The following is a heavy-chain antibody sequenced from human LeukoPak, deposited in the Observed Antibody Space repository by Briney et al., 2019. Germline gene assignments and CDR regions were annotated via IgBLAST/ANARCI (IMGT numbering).Heavy chain of an antibody. Sequence: GASVKVSCKASGGTFSSYAISWVRQATGQGLEWMGGIIPIFGTANYAQKFQGRVTITADESTSTAYMELSSLRSEGTAVYYCAKNLGAAYYYYGMDVWGQGTTVTVSS. D-gene: IGHD1-26*01. CDR2: IIPIFGTA. CDR1: GGTFSSYA. CDR3: AKNLGAAYYYYGMDV. V-gene: IGHV1-69*13. J-gene: IGHJ6*02.